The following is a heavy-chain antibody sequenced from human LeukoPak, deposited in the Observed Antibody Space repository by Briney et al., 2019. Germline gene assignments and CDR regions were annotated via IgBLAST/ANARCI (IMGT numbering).Heavy chain of an antibody. CDR3: ANYDSSGYYPYYYYGMDV. CDR2: IWYDGSNK. J-gene: IGHJ6*02. CDR1: GFTFSSYG. Sequence: GGSLRLSCAASGFTFSSYGMHWVRQAPGKGLEWVAVIWYDGSNKYYADSVKGRFTISRDNSKNTLYLQMNSLRAEDTAVYYCANYDSSGYYPYYYYGMDVWGQGTTVTVSS. D-gene: IGHD3-22*01. V-gene: IGHV3-30*02.